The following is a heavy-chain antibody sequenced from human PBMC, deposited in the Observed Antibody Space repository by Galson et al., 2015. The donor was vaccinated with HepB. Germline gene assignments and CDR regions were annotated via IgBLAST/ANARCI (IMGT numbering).Heavy chain of an antibody. CDR2: ISYDGTNN. Sequence: SLRLSCAASGFTFSSSGMHWVRQAPGKGLEWVALISYDGTNNYYVDSVQGRFTISRDNSKNMLYLQMNSLRPEDTALYYCAKGTRELDYWGQGTLVTVSS. CDR1: GFTFSSSG. CDR3: AKGTRELDY. J-gene: IGHJ4*02. D-gene: IGHD1-7*01. V-gene: IGHV3-30*18.